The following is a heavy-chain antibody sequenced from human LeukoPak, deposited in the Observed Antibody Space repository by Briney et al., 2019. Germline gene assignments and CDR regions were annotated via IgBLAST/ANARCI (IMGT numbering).Heavy chain of an antibody. V-gene: IGHV3-11*04. CDR3: ARALWLGDGFFGY. Sequence: GGSLRLSCAASGFTFSDYYMSWIRQAPGKGLEWVSHISSSGSTIYYADSMKGRFTISRDNAKNSLYLQMNSLRAEDTAVYYCARALWLGDGFFGYWGQGTLVTVSS. D-gene: IGHD3-10*01. CDR2: ISSSGSTI. J-gene: IGHJ4*02. CDR1: GFTFSDYY.